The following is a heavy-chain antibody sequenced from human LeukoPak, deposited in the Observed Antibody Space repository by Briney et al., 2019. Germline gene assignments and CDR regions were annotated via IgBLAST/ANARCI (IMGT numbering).Heavy chain of an antibody. CDR1: GGSISSGSYY. CDR3: AREGESHFPVYYFDS. D-gene: IGHD3-10*01. CDR2: IYTSGST. Sequence: SETLSLTCTVSGGSISSGSYYWSWIRQPAGEGLEWIGRIYTSGSTNYNPSLKGRVTISVDTSKNQFSLKLSSVTASDTAVYYCAREGESHFPVYYFDSWGQGTLVTVSS. J-gene: IGHJ4*02. V-gene: IGHV4-61*02.